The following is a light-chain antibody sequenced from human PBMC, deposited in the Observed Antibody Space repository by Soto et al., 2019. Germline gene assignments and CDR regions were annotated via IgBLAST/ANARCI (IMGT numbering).Light chain of an antibody. CDR3: QQYETFSGT. V-gene: IGKV1-9*01. CDR2: AAS. J-gene: IGKJ1*01. CDR1: QGIGSY. Sequence: IQLTQSPSSLSASVGDRVTITCRASQGIGSYLAWYQQKPGEAPKLLIFAASTLQSGVPSRFSGSGSGTKFTLTIASLQPDDFATYYCQQYETFSGTFGPGTKVDIK.